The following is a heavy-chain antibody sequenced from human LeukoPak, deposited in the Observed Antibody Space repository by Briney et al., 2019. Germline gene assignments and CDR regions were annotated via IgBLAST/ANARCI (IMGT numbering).Heavy chain of an antibody. J-gene: IGHJ3*01. V-gene: IGHV4-59*01. CDR3: TRDSGLGNDAFDV. Sequence: SETLSLTCTVSGGSINSYYWSWIRQPPGKGLEWIGYIYYSGSTNYNPSLKSRVTISVDTSKNQFSLELSSVTAADTAVYYCTRDSGLGNDAFDVWGQGTMVTVSS. CDR1: GGSINSYY. CDR2: IYYSGST. D-gene: IGHD3-10*01.